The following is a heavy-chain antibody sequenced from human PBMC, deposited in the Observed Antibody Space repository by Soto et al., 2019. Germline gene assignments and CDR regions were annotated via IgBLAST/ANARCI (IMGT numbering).Heavy chain of an antibody. CDR3: TRGEGVVVVVAPPPKTNDY. CDR1: GYTFTNYY. J-gene: IGHJ4*02. CDR2: INPSGGRT. D-gene: IGHD2-15*01. V-gene: IGHV1-46*03. Sequence: QVQLVQSGAEVKKPGASVKVSCKASGYTFTNYYIHWVRQAPGQGLEWMGIINPSGGRTRYAQKSQGRVTMTKDTSTSIFYLELSSLSSEDTAVYYCTRGEGVVVVVAPPPKTNDYWGQGTLVTVSS.